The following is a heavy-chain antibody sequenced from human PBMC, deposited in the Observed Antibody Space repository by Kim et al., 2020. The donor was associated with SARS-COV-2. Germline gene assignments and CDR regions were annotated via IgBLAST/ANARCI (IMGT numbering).Heavy chain of an antibody. Sequence: LSLTCAASGFTFRRYALSWVRPAPGKGLEWVSGISGSGIRTYYAGSVKGRFTISRDNSKNTLYMQMNSLRVDDTAVYYCARDLGSDYGDQLGYWGQGTLVTVSS. V-gene: IGHV3-23*01. D-gene: IGHD4-17*01. CDR2: ISGSGIRT. CDR3: ARDLGSDYGDQLGY. CDR1: GFTFRRYA. J-gene: IGHJ4*02.